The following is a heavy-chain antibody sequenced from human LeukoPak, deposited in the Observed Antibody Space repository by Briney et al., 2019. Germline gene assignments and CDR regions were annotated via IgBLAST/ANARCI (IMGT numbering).Heavy chain of an antibody. Sequence: PSQTLSLTCTVSGGSISSYYWSWIRQPPGQGLEWIGYIYYSGSTTYNPSLKSRVTISVDTSKNQFSLKLSSVTAADTAVYYCARLGRDGYNYGVDYWGQGRLVTVCS. D-gene: IGHD5-24*01. CDR1: GGSISSYY. CDR3: ARLGRDGYNYGVDY. J-gene: IGHJ4*02. V-gene: IGHV4-59*08. CDR2: IYYSGST.